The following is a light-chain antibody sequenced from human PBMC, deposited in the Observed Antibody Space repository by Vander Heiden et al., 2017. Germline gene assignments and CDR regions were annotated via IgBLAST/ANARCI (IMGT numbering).Light chain of an antibody. CDR3: QQYGSSPLT. J-gene: IGKJ4*01. Sequence: EIALTPTPGTLSLSPGERDTLACRASQSVSSSYLAWHQQKPGPAPRLLIYDASSRATGIPDRFSGSGSGTDFTLTISILVPEDFAVYYCQQYGSSPLTFGGGTKVEIK. V-gene: IGKV3-20*01. CDR2: DAS. CDR1: QSVSSSY.